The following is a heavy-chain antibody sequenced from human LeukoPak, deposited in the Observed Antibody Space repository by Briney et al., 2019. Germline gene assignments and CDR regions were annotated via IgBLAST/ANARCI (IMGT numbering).Heavy chain of an antibody. J-gene: IGHJ4*02. V-gene: IGHV1-69*06. CDR3: AREEGDGFNDY. CDR2: IIPIFGTA. D-gene: IGHD5-24*01. Sequence: SVKVSCKASGDTFNNYAMSRVRQAPGQGREWMGRIIPIFGTANYAQKFQGRVTITADKSTSTAYMELSSLRSEDTAVYYCAREEGDGFNDYWGQGTLVTVSS. CDR1: GDTFNNYA.